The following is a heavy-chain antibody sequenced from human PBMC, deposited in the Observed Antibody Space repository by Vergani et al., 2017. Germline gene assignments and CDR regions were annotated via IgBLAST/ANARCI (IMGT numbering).Heavy chain of an antibody. CDR3: ARQRDRRRTVEAFDI. CDR1: GYSFTSYW. J-gene: IGHJ3*02. CDR2: IDPSDSYT. V-gene: IGHV5-10-1*03. Sequence: EVQLVQSGAEVKKPGESLRISCKGSGYSFTSYWISWVGQMPGKGLEWMGRIDPSDSYTNYSPSFQGHVTISADKSISTAYLQWSSLKASDTAMYYCARQRDRRRTVEAFDIWGQGTMVTVSS. D-gene: IGHD4-23*01.